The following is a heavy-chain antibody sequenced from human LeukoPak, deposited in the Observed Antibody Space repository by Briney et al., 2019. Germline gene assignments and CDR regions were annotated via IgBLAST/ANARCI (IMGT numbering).Heavy chain of an antibody. CDR3: ARGLYGDYSLDY. J-gene: IGHJ4*02. D-gene: IGHD4-17*01. V-gene: IGHV3-21*01. CDR2: ISSSTSYI. Sequence: GGALRLSCEASGFTFTSYAMNWVRQAPGKGLEWVSSISSSTSYISYADSVKGRFTISRDNAKNSLYLQMNSLRAEDTAVYYCARGLYGDYSLDYWGQGTLVTVSS. CDR1: GFTFTSYA.